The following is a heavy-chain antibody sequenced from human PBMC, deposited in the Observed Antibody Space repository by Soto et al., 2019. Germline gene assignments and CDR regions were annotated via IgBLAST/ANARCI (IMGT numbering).Heavy chain of an antibody. D-gene: IGHD4-4*01. J-gene: IGHJ5*02. CDR1: GFTFSNHT. CDR2: ISSRSTYI. V-gene: IGHV3-21*04. Sequence: GGSLRLSCAASGFTFSNHTMNWVRQAPGKGMEWVSSISSRSTYIYYADSVKGRFTISRDNAKNSLYLQMNSLRAEDTALYYCLTTNGPFDPWGQGTLVTVSS. CDR3: LTTNGPFDP.